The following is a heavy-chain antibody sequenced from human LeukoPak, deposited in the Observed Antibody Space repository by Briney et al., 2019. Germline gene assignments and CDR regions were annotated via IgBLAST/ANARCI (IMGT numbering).Heavy chain of an antibody. Sequence: GASVKVSCTTSGYTFTNFRIHWVRQTPGQGFEWMGWIGPSNNYTEYEQKLQGRLTLTTDTSTTTAHMELRSLTFDDTAIYYCARDSYYGGHYAFFEHWGQGTLVTVSS. J-gene: IGHJ4*02. D-gene: IGHD3-10*01. CDR2: IGPSNNYT. CDR3: ARDSYYGGHYAFFEH. V-gene: IGHV1-18*01. CDR1: GYTFTNFR.